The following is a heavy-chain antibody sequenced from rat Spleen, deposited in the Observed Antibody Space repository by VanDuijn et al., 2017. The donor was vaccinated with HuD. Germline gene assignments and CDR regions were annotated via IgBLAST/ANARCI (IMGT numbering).Heavy chain of an antibody. Sequence: EVQLMESGGGLVQPGRSLKLSCAASGFTFDDYGMAWVRQAPTKGLEWVATISYDGSSTYYRDSVKGRFTISRDNAKSILYLQMDSLKSEDTATYYCARTDYGYNALVWDYFDYWGQGVMVTVSS. V-gene: IGHV5-29*01. CDR1: GFTFDDYG. CDR2: ISYDGSST. CDR3: ARTDYGYNALVWDYFDY. J-gene: IGHJ2*01. D-gene: IGHD1-9*01.